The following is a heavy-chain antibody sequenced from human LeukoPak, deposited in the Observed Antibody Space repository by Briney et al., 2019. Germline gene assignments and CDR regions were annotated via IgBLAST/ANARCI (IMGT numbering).Heavy chain of an antibody. Sequence: GGSLRLSCAAPGFTFSSYAMSWVRQAPGQGLEWVSAITDSGDRTFYAVSVKGRVTISRDNSKNTLNLQMNSLGAEDTAVYYCARGSRITGWSWGRGTLVTVSS. D-gene: IGHD3-10*01. CDR3: ARGSRITGWS. CDR2: ITDSGDRT. V-gene: IGHV3-23*01. J-gene: IGHJ4*02. CDR1: GFTFSSYA.